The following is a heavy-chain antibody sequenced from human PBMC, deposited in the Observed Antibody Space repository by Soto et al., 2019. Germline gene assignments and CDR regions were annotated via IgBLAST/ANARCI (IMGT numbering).Heavy chain of an antibody. CDR3: ARDEEQPDRQYYFDY. V-gene: IGHV3-48*03. CDR1: GFTFSSYE. CDR2: ISSSGSTI. Sequence: GGSLRLSCAASGFTFSSYEMNWVRQAPGKGLEWVSYISSSGSTIYYADSMKGRFTISRDNAKNSLYLQMNSLRAEDTAVYYCARDEEQPDRQYYFDYWGQGTLVTVSS. D-gene: IGHD1-1*01. J-gene: IGHJ4*02.